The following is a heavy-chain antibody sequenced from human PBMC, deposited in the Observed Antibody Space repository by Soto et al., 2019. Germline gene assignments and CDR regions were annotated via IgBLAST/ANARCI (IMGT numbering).Heavy chain of an antibody. J-gene: IGHJ5*02. D-gene: IGHD4-17*01. CDR3: AVLGLEATVTIRWFDP. V-gene: IGHV1-18*01. Sequence: QVQLVQSGAEVKKPGASVKVSCKASGYTFTSYGISWVRQAPGQGLEWMGWISAYNGNTNYAQKLQGRVTMTTDTSTSTSYMELRSLRSDDTAVYYCAVLGLEATVTIRWFDPWGQGTLVTVSS. CDR2: ISAYNGNT. CDR1: GYTFTSYG.